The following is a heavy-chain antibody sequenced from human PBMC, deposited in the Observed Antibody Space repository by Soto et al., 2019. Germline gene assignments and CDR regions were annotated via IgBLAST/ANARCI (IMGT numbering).Heavy chain of an antibody. CDR3: ARGAERFGY. CDR1: GFTFSSYA. Sequence: EVQLVESGGGLVQPGGSLRLSCAASGFTFSSYAMHWVRQAPGKGLEYVSAIVSSGGSTYYANSVKGRFTISRDNSKNSLYLQMGSLRAEDMAVDYCARGAERFGYWGQGSLVTVSS. J-gene: IGHJ4*02. V-gene: IGHV3-64*01. CDR2: IVSSGGST.